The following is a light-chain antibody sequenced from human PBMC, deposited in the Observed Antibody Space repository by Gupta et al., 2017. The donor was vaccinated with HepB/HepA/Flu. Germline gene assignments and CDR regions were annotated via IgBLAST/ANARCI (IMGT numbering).Light chain of an antibody. CDR3: QQYHFRPWT. V-gene: IGKV3-15*01. CDR2: DAS. J-gene: IGKJ1*01. Sequence: ELVMTQSPAALSVSAGDRVTLSCRASQSVSRTLAWYQHKPGQAPRLLIYDASTRASDVPTRFSGSGSRIEFTLTISSLQSDDSAVYYCQQYHFRPWTFGQGTKVEIK. CDR1: QSVSRT.